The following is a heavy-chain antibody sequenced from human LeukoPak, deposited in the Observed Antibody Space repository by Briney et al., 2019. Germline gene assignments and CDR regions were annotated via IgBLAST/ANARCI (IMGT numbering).Heavy chain of an antibody. V-gene: IGHV5-51*01. CDR3: ASFVRTGLPYYFDY. CDR2: IYPGDSDT. CDR1: GYSFTRYW. D-gene: IGHD3/OR15-3a*01. J-gene: IGHJ4*02. Sequence: GEPLKISCKGSGYSFTRYWNGWVRQMPGKGLEWMGIIYPGDSDTRYSPSFQGQVTISADKSISTAYLQWSSLKASDTAMYYCASFVRTGLPYYFDYWGQGALVTVSS.